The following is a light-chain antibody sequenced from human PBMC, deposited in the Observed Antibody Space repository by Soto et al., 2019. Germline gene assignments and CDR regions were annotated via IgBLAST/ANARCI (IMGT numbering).Light chain of an antibody. J-gene: IGKJ1*01. CDR3: QQYNTWLWT. CDR1: QSINAH. CDR2: GAS. Sequence: EVVMTQSPATLSVSPGERVTLSCRASQSINAHLAWYQQKPGQAPRLLIHGASTRATGIPAGFSGSGFGTEFIXXIXSXXSEDFAVYYCQQYNTWLWTFGQGTKVEIQ. V-gene: IGKV3-15*01.